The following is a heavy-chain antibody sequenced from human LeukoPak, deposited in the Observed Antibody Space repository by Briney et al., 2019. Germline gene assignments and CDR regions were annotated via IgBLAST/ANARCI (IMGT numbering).Heavy chain of an antibody. CDR1: GFTFSSYW. D-gene: IGHD3-22*01. CDR2: IRQDESGK. J-gene: IGHJ3*01. Sequence: GGSLRLSCAASGFTFSSYWMTWVRQAPGKGLEWVANIRQDESGKYYVDSVKGRFTISRDNAKNSLYLQMNSLRAEDTAVYYCARDASYYDSSGYYDAFDVWGQGTIITVSS. V-gene: IGHV3-7*01. CDR3: ARDASYYDSSGYYDAFDV.